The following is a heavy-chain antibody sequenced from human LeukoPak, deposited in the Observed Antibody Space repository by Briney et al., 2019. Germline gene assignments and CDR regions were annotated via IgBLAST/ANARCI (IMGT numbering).Heavy chain of an antibody. V-gene: IGHV4-4*07. CDR1: GGSTSSYY. CDR3: TRAPRKAWFDP. Sequence: SETLSLTCTVSGGSTSSYYWSWIRQPAGKGLEWIGYIFSSGSTTSNPSLKSRVTMSVDTSRKQFSLRLTSVTAADTAVYYCTRAPRKAWFDPWGQGTLVTVSS. D-gene: IGHD1-14*01. J-gene: IGHJ5*02. CDR2: IFSSGST.